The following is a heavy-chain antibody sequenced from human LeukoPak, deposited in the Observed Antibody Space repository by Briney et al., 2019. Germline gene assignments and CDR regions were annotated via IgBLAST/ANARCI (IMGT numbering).Heavy chain of an antibody. CDR1: GYTFTSYA. Sequence: ASVKVSCKASGYTFTSYAMNWVRQAPRQGLEWMGWINTNTGNPTYAQGFTGRFVFSLDTSVSTAYLQISSLKAEDTAVYYCAVGYPLPYCGGDCYIDYWGQGTLVTVSS. CDR2: INTNTGNP. J-gene: IGHJ4*02. D-gene: IGHD2-21*02. CDR3: AVGYPLPYCGGDCYIDY. V-gene: IGHV7-4-1*02.